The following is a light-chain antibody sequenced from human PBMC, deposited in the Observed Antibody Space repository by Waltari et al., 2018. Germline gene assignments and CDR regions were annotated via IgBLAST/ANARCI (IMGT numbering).Light chain of an antibody. CDR1: QSVSSY. CDR2: DAS. V-gene: IGKV3-11*01. J-gene: IGKJ4*01. Sequence: EIVLTQSPATLSLSPGERATLSCRASQSVSSYLAWYQQKPGQAPRLLIYDASNSATGIPARFSGSESGTDFTLTISSLEPEDFAVYYCQQRSNWPLTFGGGTKVEIK. CDR3: QQRSNWPLT.